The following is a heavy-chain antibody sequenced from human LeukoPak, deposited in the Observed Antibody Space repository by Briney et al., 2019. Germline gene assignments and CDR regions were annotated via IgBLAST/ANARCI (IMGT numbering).Heavy chain of an antibody. Sequence: SETLSLTCTVSGGSISSHYWTWIRQSPVKGLEFSNSGSTSYNPSLKGRVTISIDTSKNQFSLKLSSVTAADTAVYYCGRDALVGYFSYYYMDVWGKGTTVTVSS. D-gene: IGHD2-15*01. J-gene: IGHJ6*03. CDR1: GGSISSHY. V-gene: IGHV4-59*11. CDR3: GRDALVGYFSYYYMDV. CDR2: SNSGST.